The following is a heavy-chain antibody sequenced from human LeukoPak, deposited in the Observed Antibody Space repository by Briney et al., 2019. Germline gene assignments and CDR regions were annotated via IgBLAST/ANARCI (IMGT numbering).Heavy chain of an antibody. CDR3: ARDRSDGSGSSPY. Sequence: GGSLRLSCAASGFTFSSYSMNWVRLAPGKGLEWVSSISSSSSYIYYADSVKGRFTISRDNAKNSLYLQMNSLRAEDTAVYYCARDRSDGSGSSPYWGQGTLVTVSS. V-gene: IGHV3-21*01. J-gene: IGHJ4*02. CDR2: ISSSSSYI. CDR1: GFTFSSYS. D-gene: IGHD3-10*01.